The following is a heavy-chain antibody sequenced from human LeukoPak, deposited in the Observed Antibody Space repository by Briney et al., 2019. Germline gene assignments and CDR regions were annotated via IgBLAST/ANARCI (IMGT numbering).Heavy chain of an antibody. CDR1: GYTFTSYY. J-gene: IGHJ4*02. CDR3: ARDRSVRRVIMGYFDY. Sequence: GASVKVSCKASGYTFTSYYMHWVRQAPGQGLEWMGIINPSGGSTSYAQKFQGRVTMTRDTSTSTVYMELSSLRSEDTAVYYCARDRSVRRVIMGYFDYWGQGTLVTVSS. CDR2: INPSGGST. D-gene: IGHD3-10*01. V-gene: IGHV1-46*01.